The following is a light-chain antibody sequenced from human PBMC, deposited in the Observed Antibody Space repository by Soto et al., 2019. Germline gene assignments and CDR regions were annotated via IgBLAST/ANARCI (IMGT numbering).Light chain of an antibody. V-gene: IGLV2-8*01. CDR1: SSDVGGYNY. CDR3: SSYAGSNNYV. CDR2: EVS. Sequence: QSALTQPPSASGSPGQSVTISCTGTSSDVGGYNYVSWYQQHPDKAPKLMIYEVSKRPSGVPDRFSGSKSGNTASLTVSGLQAEDEVDYYCSSYAGSNNYVFGTGTKLTVL. J-gene: IGLJ1*01.